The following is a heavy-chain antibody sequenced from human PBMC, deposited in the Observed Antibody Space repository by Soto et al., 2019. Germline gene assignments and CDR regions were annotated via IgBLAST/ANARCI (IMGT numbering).Heavy chain of an antibody. Sequence: EEQLVESGGGLVQPGGSLTLSCAVSGFNVGDYEMNWARQAPGKGLEWISMITSGGTVFYYSDSVRGRFVISRDESANSLHLQMDNLRAEDTAFYFCARGRCALSVWGQGTPVTVS. CDR3: ARGRCALSV. V-gene: IGHV3-48*03. CDR2: ITSGGTVF. J-gene: IGHJ6*02. CDR1: GFNVGDYE.